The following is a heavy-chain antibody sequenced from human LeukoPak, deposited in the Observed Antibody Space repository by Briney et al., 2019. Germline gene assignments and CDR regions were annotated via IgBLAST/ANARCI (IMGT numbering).Heavy chain of an antibody. Sequence: GRSLRLSCAASGFTFDDYGVHWVRQAPGKGLEWVSGISWNSGSIGYADSVKGRFTISRDNSKNTLYLQMNSLRAEDTAVYYCAKVDYDSSEGNYFDYWGQGTLVTVSS. V-gene: IGHV3-9*01. CDR2: ISWNSGSI. J-gene: IGHJ4*02. D-gene: IGHD3-22*01. CDR3: AKVDYDSSEGNYFDY. CDR1: GFTFDDYG.